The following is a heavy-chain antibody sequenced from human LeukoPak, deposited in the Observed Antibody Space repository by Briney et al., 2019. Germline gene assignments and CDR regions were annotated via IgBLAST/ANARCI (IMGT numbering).Heavy chain of an antibody. CDR3: ARASMVRGAMSYYFDY. CDR2: ISYDGSNK. V-gene: IGHV3-30-3*01. CDR1: GFTFSSYA. J-gene: IGHJ4*02. D-gene: IGHD3-10*01. Sequence: PGGSLRLSCAASGFTFSSYAMHWVRQAPGKGLEWVAVISYDGSNKYYADSVKGRFTISRDNSKNTLYLQMNSLRTEDTAVYYCARASMVRGAMSYYFDYWGQGTLVTVSS.